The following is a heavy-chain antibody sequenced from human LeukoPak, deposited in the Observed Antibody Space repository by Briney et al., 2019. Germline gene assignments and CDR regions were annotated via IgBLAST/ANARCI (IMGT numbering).Heavy chain of an antibody. V-gene: IGHV3-15*01. CDR1: GFTLSNAW. CDR3: TTDPSGSSWYQFDP. Sequence: GGSLRLSCAASGFTLSNAWMSWFGQAPGRGREWVGRIKSKTDGGTTDYAAPVKGRFTISRDDSKNTLYLQMNSLKTEDTAVYYCTTDPSGSSWYQFDPWGQGTLVTVSS. J-gene: IGHJ5*02. D-gene: IGHD6-13*01. CDR2: IKSKTDGGTT.